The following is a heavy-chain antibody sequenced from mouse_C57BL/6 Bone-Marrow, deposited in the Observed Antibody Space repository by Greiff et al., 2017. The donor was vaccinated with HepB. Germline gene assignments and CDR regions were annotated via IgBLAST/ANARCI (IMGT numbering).Heavy chain of an antibody. J-gene: IGHJ3*01. CDR2: ISSGGSYT. Sequence: EVMLVESGGDLVKPGGSLKLSCAASGFTFSSYGMSWVRQTPDKRLEWVATISSGGSYTYYPDSVKGRFTISRDNDKNTLYLQMSSLKSEDTAMYYCARPPFAYWGQGTLVTVSA. CDR3: ARPPFAY. V-gene: IGHV5-6*01. CDR1: GFTFSSYG.